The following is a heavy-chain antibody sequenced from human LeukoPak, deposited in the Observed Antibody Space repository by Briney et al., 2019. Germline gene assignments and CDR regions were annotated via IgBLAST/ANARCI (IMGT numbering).Heavy chain of an antibody. CDR2: IGSTSTFI. J-gene: IGHJ4*02. CDR3: ARERSVVVDY. Sequence: GGSLRLSCVASGFTFSDYSMNWVRQAPGKGLEWVSAIGSTSTFISYADSVRGRFTISGDNAENSLYLQMNSLRAEDTAIYFCARERSVVVDYWGQGTLVTVS. V-gene: IGHV3-21*01. CDR1: GFTFSDYS. D-gene: IGHD2-21*01.